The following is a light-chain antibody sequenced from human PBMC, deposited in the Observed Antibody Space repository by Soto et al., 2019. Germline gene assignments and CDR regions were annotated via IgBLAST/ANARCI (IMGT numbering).Light chain of an antibody. J-gene: IGKJ4*01. CDR2: EAS. CDR1: QSVSSRY. Sequence: EIVLTQSPGTLSLSPGKRATLSCRASQSVSSRYFAWYQQKPGQAPRLLIYEASSRATGIPDRFSGSGSGTDFTLTISRLEPEDFAVYYCQQYGSLVTFGGGTKVEIK. V-gene: IGKV3-20*01. CDR3: QQYGSLVT.